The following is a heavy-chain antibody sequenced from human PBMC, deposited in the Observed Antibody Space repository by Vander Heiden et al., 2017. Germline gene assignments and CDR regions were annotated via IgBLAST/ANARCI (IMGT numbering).Heavy chain of an antibody. V-gene: IGHV3-30*18. CDR3: AKGGVYYDSSGYYYNPPDY. CDR1: GFPFSRFG. Sequence: QVQLVESGGGVVQPGRSLRLSCAASGFPFSRFGMHWFRQAPGKGLEWVAVISFDGSNKYYADSVKGRFTISRDNSKNTLYLQMNSLRAEDTAVYYCAKGGVYYDSSGYYYNPPDYWGQGTLVTVSS. J-gene: IGHJ4*02. CDR2: ISFDGSNK. D-gene: IGHD3-22*01.